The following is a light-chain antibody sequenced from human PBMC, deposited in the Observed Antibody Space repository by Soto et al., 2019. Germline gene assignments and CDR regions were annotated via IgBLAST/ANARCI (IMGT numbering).Light chain of an antibody. Sequence: DSQMTLSPSSLSASVGDRVTITCRASQSISSYLNWYQQKPGKAPKLLIYAASSLQSGVPSRFSGSGSGTEFTLTISSLQSEDFAVYYCQQYINLWTFGQGTKVDIK. J-gene: IGKJ1*01. CDR2: AAS. CDR3: QQYINLWT. V-gene: IGKV1-39*01. CDR1: QSISSY.